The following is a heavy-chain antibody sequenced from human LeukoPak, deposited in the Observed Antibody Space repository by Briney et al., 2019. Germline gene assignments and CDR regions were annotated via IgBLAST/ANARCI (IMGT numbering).Heavy chain of an antibody. J-gene: IGHJ4*02. Sequence: PGGSLRLSCAASGYTFSSYWMGWVLQAPGKGLEWVANIKQDGSEKYYVDSVKGRFTISRDNAKNSLYLQMNSLRAEDTAVYYCARDLEWLRLVGYYFDYWGQGTLVTVSS. D-gene: IGHD5-12*01. CDR2: IKQDGSEK. CDR1: GYTFSSYW. V-gene: IGHV3-7*01. CDR3: ARDLEWLRLVGYYFDY.